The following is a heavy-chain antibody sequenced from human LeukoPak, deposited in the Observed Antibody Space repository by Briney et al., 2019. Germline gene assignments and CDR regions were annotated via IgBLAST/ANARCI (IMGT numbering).Heavy chain of an antibody. Sequence: GGSLRLSCAASGFTFSSHWMHWVRQAPGKGLDWVSVIYSGGSTYYADSVKGRFTISRDNSKNTLYLQMNSLRAEDTAVYYCAKFFTGEYVCAFDVWGQGTMVTVSS. CDR2: IYSGGST. D-gene: IGHD3-16*01. CDR1: GFTFSSHW. CDR3: AKFFTGEYVCAFDV. V-gene: IGHV3-66*02. J-gene: IGHJ3*01.